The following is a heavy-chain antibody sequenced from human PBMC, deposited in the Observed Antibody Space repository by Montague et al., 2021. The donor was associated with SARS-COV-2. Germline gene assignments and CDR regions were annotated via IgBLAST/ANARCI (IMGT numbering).Heavy chain of an antibody. CDR1: GGSISSYY. CDR2: IYYSGST. CDR3: ATVFPWWRQLDPYFDY. J-gene: IGHJ4*03. Sequence: SETLSLTCTVSGGSISSYYWSWIRQPPGKGLEWIGYIYYSGSTNYNPSLKSRVTISVDTSKNQFSLKLSSVTAADTAVYYCATVFPWWRQLDPYFDYWGQGTLVTVAS. D-gene: IGHD2-15*01. V-gene: IGHV4-59*01.